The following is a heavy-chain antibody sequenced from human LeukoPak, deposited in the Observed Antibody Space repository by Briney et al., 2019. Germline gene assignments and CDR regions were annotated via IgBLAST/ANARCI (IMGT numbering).Heavy chain of an antibody. V-gene: IGHV4-59*01. D-gene: IGHD6-13*01. CDR1: GGSISSYY. J-gene: IGHJ4*02. CDR2: IYYSGST. Sequence: SETPSLTCTVSGGSISSYYWSWIRQPPGKGLEWIGYIYYSGSTNYNPSLKSRVTISVDTSKNQFSLKLSSVTAADTAVYYCARALYSSSWYTFVYWGQGTLVTVSS. CDR3: ARALYSSSWYTFVY.